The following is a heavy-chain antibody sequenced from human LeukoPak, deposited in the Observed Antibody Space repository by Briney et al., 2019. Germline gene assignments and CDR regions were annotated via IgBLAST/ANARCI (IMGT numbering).Heavy chain of an antibody. CDR1: GFTVSSNY. J-gene: IGHJ3*02. Sequence: PGGSLRLSCAASGFTVSSNYMSWVRQAPGKGLEWVSFIYSGGSTYYADSVKGRFTISRDNAKNSLSLQMNSLRAEDTAVYYCARDHYYDSTGYYYSGAFDIWGQGTMVTVSS. CDR2: IYSGGST. V-gene: IGHV3-66*01. D-gene: IGHD3-22*01. CDR3: ARDHYYDSTGYYYSGAFDI.